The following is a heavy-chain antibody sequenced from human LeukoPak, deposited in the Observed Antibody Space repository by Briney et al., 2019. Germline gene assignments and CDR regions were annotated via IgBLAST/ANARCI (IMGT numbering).Heavy chain of an antibody. J-gene: IGHJ4*02. V-gene: IGHV3-23*01. D-gene: IGHD6-13*01. CDR3: AKDSSSWTNYFDS. Sequence: GGSLRLSCVASGFTFDDFAMHWVRQAPGKGLEWVSGISGSGDTTYYADSVKGRFTISRDNSKNTLHLQMNSLRAEDTAVYYCAKDSSSWTNYFDSWGQGTLVTVSS. CDR1: GFTFDDFA. CDR2: ISGSGDTT.